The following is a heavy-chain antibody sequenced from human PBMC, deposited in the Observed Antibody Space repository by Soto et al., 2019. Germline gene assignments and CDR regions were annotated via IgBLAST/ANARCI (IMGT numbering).Heavy chain of an antibody. CDR3: VRAGAGAYGLGWFGP. CDR1: GDSISRGGYY. D-gene: IGHD2-21*01. V-gene: IGHV4-31*03. J-gene: IGHJ5*02. Sequence: QVQLQESGPGLVKPSQPLSLSCTVSGDSISRGGYYWNWIRQHPRKGLEWIGYIYHSVSTNYNPSLKRRVTISVDTSKNQLSLELTNVTAADPASYYCVRAGAGAYGLGWFGPWGQGILVTVSS. CDR2: IYHSVST.